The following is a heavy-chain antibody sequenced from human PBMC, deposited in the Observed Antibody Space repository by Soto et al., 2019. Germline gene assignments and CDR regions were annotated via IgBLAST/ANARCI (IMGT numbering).Heavy chain of an antibody. D-gene: IGHD3-3*01. CDR2: INPNAGDS. J-gene: IGHJ3*01. CDR3: AISAFGVNQGIGRAFEV. CDR1: GYTFTAFY. Sequence: QVQLVQSGAEVKKPGTSVKVSCKTSGYTFTAFYIHWVRQAPGQGLEWLGWINPNAGDSKSPQRFQGSVTLTMKTSTNSAYLELTCLTSADAAVYFCAISAFGVNQGIGRAFEVWGPGTIVDVS. V-gene: IGHV1-2*04.